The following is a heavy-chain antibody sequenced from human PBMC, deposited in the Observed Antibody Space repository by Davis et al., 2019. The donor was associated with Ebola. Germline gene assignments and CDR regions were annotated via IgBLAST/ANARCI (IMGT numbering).Heavy chain of an antibody. Sequence: ASVKVSCKASGYTFTSYYMHWVRQAPGQGLEWMGIINPSGGSTSYAQKFQGRVTMTRDTSTSTVYMELSSLKSEDTAVYYCARDWVGATTVLLYYGMDVWGQGTTVTVSS. D-gene: IGHD1-26*01. J-gene: IGHJ6*02. CDR1: GYTFTSYY. CDR2: INPSGGST. CDR3: ARDWVGATTVLLYYGMDV. V-gene: IGHV1-46*01.